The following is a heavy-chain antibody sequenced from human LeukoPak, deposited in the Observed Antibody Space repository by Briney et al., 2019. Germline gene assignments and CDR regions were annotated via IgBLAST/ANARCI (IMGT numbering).Heavy chain of an antibody. CDR2: IRYDGSNK. J-gene: IGHJ4*02. Sequence: GGSLRLSCAASGFTFSSYGMHWVRQAPGKGLEWVAFIRYDGSNKYYADSVKGRFTISRDNSKNTLYLQMNSLRAEDTAVYYCAKDRRLLLRYFDTPEYWGQGTLVTVSS. CDR1: GFTFSSYG. D-gene: IGHD3-9*01. V-gene: IGHV3-30*02. CDR3: AKDRRLLLRYFDTPEY.